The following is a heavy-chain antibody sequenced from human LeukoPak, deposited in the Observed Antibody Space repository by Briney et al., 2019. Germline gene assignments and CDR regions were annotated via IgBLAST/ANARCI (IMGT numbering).Heavy chain of an antibody. CDR2: IYYSGST. Sequence: PSETLSLTCTVSGGSISSHYWSWIRQPPGKGLEWIGYIYYSGSTNYNPSLKSRVTISVDTSKNQFSLKLSSVTAADTAVYYCARELYSSSSDWFDPWGQGTLVTVSS. CDR1: GGSISSHY. J-gene: IGHJ5*02. CDR3: ARELYSSSSDWFDP. V-gene: IGHV4-59*11. D-gene: IGHD6-6*01.